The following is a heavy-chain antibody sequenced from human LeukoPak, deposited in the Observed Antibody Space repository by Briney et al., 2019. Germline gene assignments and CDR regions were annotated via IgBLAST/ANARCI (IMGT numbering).Heavy chain of an antibody. V-gene: IGHV3-9*01. CDR2: ISLNSGNI. Sequence: GGSLRLSCAASGFTFDDYAMPWVRQAPGECLEWVSGISLNSGNIGYAHSVKGRFTISRDNAKNSLYLQMNSLRAEDTALYYCARARITMIGMYDYWGQGTLVTVSS. D-gene: IGHD3-22*01. CDR3: ARARITMIGMYDY. CDR1: GFTFDDYA. J-gene: IGHJ4*02.